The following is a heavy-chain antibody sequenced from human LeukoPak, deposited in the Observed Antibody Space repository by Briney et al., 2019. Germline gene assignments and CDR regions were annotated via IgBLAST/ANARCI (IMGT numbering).Heavy chain of an antibody. CDR1: GGSISGYH. D-gene: IGHD3-10*01. Sequence: PSETLSLTCTVSGGSISGYHWSWIRQAPGKGLEWIGYIYYTGDTSYNPSLKSRVTISVDTSKNQFSLKLSSVTAADTAVYYCARPRAKPRSANWFDPWGQGTLVTVSS. CDR3: ARPRAKPRSANWFDP. CDR2: IYYTGDT. V-gene: IGHV4-59*12. J-gene: IGHJ5*02.